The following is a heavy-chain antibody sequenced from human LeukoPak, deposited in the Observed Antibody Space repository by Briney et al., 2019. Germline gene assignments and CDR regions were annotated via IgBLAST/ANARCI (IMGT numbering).Heavy chain of an antibody. CDR3: ATGDHSFDN. Sequence: SETLSLTCSVSGASLTIYYWNWIRQPARKGLEWIGRYTSGTTTHNPSLKSQLTMSIDTSKNQISLKLTTVTAADTAVYYCATGDHSFDNWGQGILVTVTP. CDR2: YTSGTT. V-gene: IGHV4-4*07. J-gene: IGHJ4*02. CDR1: GASLTIYY.